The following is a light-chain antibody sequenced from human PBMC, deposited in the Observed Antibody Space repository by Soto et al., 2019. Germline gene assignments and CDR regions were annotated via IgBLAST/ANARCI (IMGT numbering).Light chain of an antibody. Sequence: QSALTQPASVSGSPGQSITISCTGTNSDVGGYNFVSWYQQHPGKAPKLIISEVTSRPSGVSNRFSGSKSGNTASLTISGLQAEDEADYFCSSYTSSNTLFVFGTGTKLTVL. CDR1: NSDVGGYNF. J-gene: IGLJ1*01. V-gene: IGLV2-14*01. CDR3: SSYTSSNTLFV. CDR2: EVT.